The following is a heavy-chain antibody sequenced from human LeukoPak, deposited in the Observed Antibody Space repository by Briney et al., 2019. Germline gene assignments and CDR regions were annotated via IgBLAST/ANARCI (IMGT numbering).Heavy chain of an antibody. J-gene: IGHJ4*02. CDR3: ARDVQLWSCGFDN. CDR1: GFTFSSYG. V-gene: IGHV3-33*01. D-gene: IGHD5-18*01. CDR2: IWYDGSNK. Sequence: PGRSLRLSCAASGFTFSSYGMHWVRQAPGKGLEWVAVIWYDGSNKYYADSVKGRFTISRDNSKNTLYLQMNSLRAEDTAVYYCARDVQLWSCGFDNWGQGTLVTVSS.